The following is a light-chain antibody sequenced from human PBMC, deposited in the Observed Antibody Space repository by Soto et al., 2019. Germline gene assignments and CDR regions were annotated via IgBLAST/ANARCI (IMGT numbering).Light chain of an antibody. CDR1: QTVRNNY. CDR2: GTS. CDR3: QQYGSSIT. Sequence: EFVLTQSPGTLSLSPGERATLSFMASQTVRNNYLAWYQQKPGQAPRLLIYGTSSRATGIPDRFSGSGSGTDFTLTISRLEPEDFAVFYCQQYGSSITFGQGTRLEIK. V-gene: IGKV3-20*01. J-gene: IGKJ5*01.